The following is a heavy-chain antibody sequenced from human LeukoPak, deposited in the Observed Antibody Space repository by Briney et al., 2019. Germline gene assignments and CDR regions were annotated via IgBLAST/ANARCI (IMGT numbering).Heavy chain of an antibody. CDR1: GFTFSSYS. J-gene: IGHJ4*02. Sequence: PGGSLRLSCAASGFTFSSYSMNWVPQAPGKGLEWVSSISSSSSYIYYADSVKGRFTISRDNAKNSLYLQMNSLRAEDTAVYYCARESFGHIAASGDYWGQGTLVTVSS. V-gene: IGHV3-21*01. CDR2: ISSSSSYI. CDR3: ARESFGHIAASGDY. D-gene: IGHD6-13*01.